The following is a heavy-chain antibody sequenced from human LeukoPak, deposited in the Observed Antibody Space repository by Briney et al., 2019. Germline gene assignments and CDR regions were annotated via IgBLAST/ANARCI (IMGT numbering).Heavy chain of an antibody. Sequence: SETLSLTCTVSGGSISSSSYYWGWIRQPPGKGLEWIGEINHSGSTNYNPSLKSRVTISVDTSKNQFSLKLSSVTAADTAVYYCARRKRLSTIDYWGQGTLVTVSS. CDR1: GGSISSSSYY. CDR3: ARRKRLSTIDY. D-gene: IGHD4/OR15-4a*01. CDR2: INHSGST. V-gene: IGHV4-39*07. J-gene: IGHJ4*02.